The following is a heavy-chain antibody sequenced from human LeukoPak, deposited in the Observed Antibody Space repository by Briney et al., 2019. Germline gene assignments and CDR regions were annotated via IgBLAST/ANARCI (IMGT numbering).Heavy chain of an antibody. CDR1: GGSITSFY. J-gene: IGHJ3*01. D-gene: IGHD2-15*01. CDR3: ARRGRAQGPLSL. CDR2: IYYSGST. V-gene: IGHV4-59*01. Sequence: KPSETLSLTCTVSGGSITSFYWSWIRQPPGKGLEWIRYIYYSGSTNYNPSLKSRVTISVDTSKNQFSLNLSSVTAADTAVYYCARRGRAQGPLSLWGQGTMVTVSS.